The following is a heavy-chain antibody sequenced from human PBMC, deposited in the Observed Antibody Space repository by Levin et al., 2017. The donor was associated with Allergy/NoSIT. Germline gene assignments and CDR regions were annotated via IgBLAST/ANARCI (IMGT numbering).Heavy chain of an antibody. CDR3: ARYTGYCTTTSCYGGGEFDY. CDR2: ISYDGSNE. Sequence: GGSLRLSCAASGFTFSTYSMHWVRQAPGKGLEWVAVISYDGSNENYADSVKGRFTISRDNSRNTLYLQMNSLRAEDTAVYYCARYTGYCTTTSCYGGGEFDYWGQGTLVTVSS. J-gene: IGHJ4*02. D-gene: IGHD2-2*03. V-gene: IGHV3-30*03. CDR1: GFTFSTYS.